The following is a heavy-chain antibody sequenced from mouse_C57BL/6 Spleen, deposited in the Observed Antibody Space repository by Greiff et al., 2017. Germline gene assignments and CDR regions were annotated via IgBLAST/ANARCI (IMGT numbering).Heavy chain of an antibody. J-gene: IGHJ2*01. V-gene: IGHV1-82*01. CDR3: ARHPFDY. CDR1: GYAFSSSW. CDR2: IYPGDGDT. Sequence: QVQLQQSGPELVKPRASVKISCKASGYAFSSSWMNWVKQRPGKGLEWIGRIYPGDGDTNYNGKFKGKATLTADKSSSTAYMQLSSLTSEDSAVYFCARHPFDYWGQGTTLTVSS.